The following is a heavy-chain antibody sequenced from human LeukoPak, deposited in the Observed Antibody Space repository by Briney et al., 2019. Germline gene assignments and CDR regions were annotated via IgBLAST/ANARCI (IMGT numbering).Heavy chain of an antibody. J-gene: IGHJ4*02. D-gene: IGHD3-22*01. CDR1: SGSISSYAYF. Sequence: SETLSLTCTVSSGSISSYAYFWGWIRQPPGKGLEWIGTIYYSGSTYYNPPLESRVTISVDTSKNQFSLRLSSVTAADTAVYYCAKTHYYNSSGYYFPFDYWSQGTLVTVSS. V-gene: IGHV4-39*07. CDR2: IYYSGST. CDR3: AKTHYYNSSGYYFPFDY.